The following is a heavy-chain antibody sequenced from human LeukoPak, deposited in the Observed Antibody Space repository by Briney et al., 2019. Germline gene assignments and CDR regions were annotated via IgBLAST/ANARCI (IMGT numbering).Heavy chain of an antibody. CDR1: GFTFSNSV. V-gene: IGHV3-23*01. CDR2: IGGSGDST. CDR3: ATSELDSSGSPARIDY. D-gene: IGHD3-22*01. Sequence: PGGSLRLSCAASGFTFSNSVMGWVRQAPGKGLEWVSAIGGSGDSTYYADSVKGRFTISRDNSKNTLYLQMNSLRAEDTAVYYCATSELDSSGSPARIDYWGQGTLVTVSS. J-gene: IGHJ4*02.